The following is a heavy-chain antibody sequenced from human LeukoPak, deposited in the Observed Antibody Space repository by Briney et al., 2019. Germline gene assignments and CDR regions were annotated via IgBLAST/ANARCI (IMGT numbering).Heavy chain of an antibody. CDR3: ASGARWSLQYYFDY. CDR1: GGSFSGYY. D-gene: IGHD3-22*01. CDR2: INHSGST. J-gene: IGHJ4*02. V-gene: IGHV4-34*01. Sequence: SETLSLTCAVYGGSFSGYYWSWIRQPPGKGLEWIGEINHSGSTNYNPSLKSRVTISVDTSKNQFSLKLSSVTAADTAVYYCASGARWSLQYYFDYWGQGTLVTVSS.